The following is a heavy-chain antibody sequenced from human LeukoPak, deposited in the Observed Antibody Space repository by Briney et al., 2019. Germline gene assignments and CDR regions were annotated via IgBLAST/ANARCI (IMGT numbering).Heavy chain of an antibody. CDR1: GGSFSGYY. J-gene: IGHJ6*02. V-gene: IGHV4-34*01. CDR3: ARWPLIYYYYGMDV. CDR2: INHSGST. D-gene: IGHD5-12*01. Sequence: SETLSLTCAVYGGSFSGYYWSWIRQPPGKGLEWIGEINHSGSTNYNPSLKSRVTISVDTSKNQLSLKLSSVTAADTAVYYCARWPLIYYYYGMDVWGQGTTVTVSS.